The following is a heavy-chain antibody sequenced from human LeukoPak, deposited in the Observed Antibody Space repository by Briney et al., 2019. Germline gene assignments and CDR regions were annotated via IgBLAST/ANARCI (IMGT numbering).Heavy chain of an antibody. J-gene: IGHJ4*02. Sequence: PSETLSPTCTVSGGSINSSSYFWVWIRQPPGKGLEWIGSIYYGGSTYYNPSLMSRVTISVDTSKNQFSLKMISMTAADTAVYYCARSCSCTSCPVDYWGQGTLVTVSS. CDR2: IYYGGST. D-gene: IGHD2-2*01. CDR1: GGSINSSSYF. V-gene: IGHV4-39*01. CDR3: ARSCSCTSCPVDY.